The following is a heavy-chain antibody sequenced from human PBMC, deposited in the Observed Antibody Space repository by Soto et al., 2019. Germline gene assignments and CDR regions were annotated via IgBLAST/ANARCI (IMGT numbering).Heavy chain of an antibody. CDR2: IGPESGAT. D-gene: IGHD1-26*01. CDR1: GYTFTGHY. Sequence: ASVKVSCKASGYTFTGHYIHWVRQAPEQGPEWMGEIGPESGATRYAQKFQGRVTMTRDMSITTVYMELNNLSPDDTAVYYCGRGRSGQIVVFYWGQGTPVTV. J-gene: IGHJ4*02. V-gene: IGHV1-2*02. CDR3: GRGRSGQIVVFY.